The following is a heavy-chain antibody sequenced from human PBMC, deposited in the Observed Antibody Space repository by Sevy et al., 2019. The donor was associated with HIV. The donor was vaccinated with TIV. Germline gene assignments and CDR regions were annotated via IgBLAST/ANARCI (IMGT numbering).Heavy chain of an antibody. D-gene: IGHD3-16*01. CDR1: GFSFSTYW. V-gene: IGHV3-7*01. J-gene: IGHJ4*02. CDR3: VREGFGGLSYSLDC. CDR2: MNQDGTER. Sequence: GGSLRLSCAASGFSFSTYWMTWVRQAPGKGLEWVATMNQDGTERDYVDSVKGRFTISRDNTKTSLFLQMNSLSAEDTGVYYCVREGFGGLSYSLDCWGQGTLVTVSS.